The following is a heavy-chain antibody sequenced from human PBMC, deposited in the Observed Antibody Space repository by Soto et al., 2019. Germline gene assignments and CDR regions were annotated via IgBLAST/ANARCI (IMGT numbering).Heavy chain of an antibody. CDR1: GGSISSGGYY. CDR2: IYYSGST. CDR3: ARAVMATTYFDY. D-gene: IGHD5-12*01. J-gene: IGHJ4*02. V-gene: IGHV4-31*03. Sequence: SETLSLTCTVSGGSISSGGYYWSWIRQHPGKGLEWIGYIYYSGSTYYNPSLKSRVTISVDTSKNQFSLKLSSVTAADTAVYYCARAVMATTYFDYWGQGTLVTVSS.